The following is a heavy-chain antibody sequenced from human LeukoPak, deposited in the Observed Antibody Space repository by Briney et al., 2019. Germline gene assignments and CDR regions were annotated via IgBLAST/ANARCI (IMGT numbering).Heavy chain of an antibody. Sequence: GGSLRLSCAASGFTFSSYWMSWVRQAPGKGLEWVANIKLDGSEKYYVDSVKGRFTISRDNSKNMVYLQMNSLRAEDTAVYYCAKEGEVAAAGTTDAEYFQHWGQGTLVTVSS. CDR3: AKEGEVAAAGTTDAEYFQH. V-gene: IGHV3-7*01. J-gene: IGHJ1*01. D-gene: IGHD6-13*01. CDR2: IKLDGSEK. CDR1: GFTFSSYW.